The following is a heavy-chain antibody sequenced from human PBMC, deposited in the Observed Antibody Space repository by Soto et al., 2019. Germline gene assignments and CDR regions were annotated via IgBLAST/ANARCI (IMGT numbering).Heavy chain of an antibody. CDR3: ARESSGWPPFY. CDR1: GYTFSNYG. CDR2: TYNGNT. J-gene: IGHJ4*02. D-gene: IGHD6-19*01. V-gene: IGHV1-18*01. Sequence: ASVKVSCKASGYTFSNYGFTWVRQAPGQGPEWMGWTYNGNTRYAQKFQGRVTMTTEASTSTAYMDLRSLTSDDTAVYYCARESSGWPPFYWGQGTPVTVSS.